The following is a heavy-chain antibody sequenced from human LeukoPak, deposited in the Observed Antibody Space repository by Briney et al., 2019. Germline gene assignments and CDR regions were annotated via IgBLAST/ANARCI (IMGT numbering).Heavy chain of an antibody. CDR3: AKASSPLGYFDH. Sequence: GGSLRLSCAASGFTFSSYAMSWVRQAPGKGLEWVSGISGSDGSTYYAGSVKGRFTISRDDSKNTLFLQLTSLRAEDTAVYYCAKASSPLGYFDHWGQGILVTVSS. V-gene: IGHV3-23*01. CDR2: ISGSDGST. D-gene: IGHD6-13*01. CDR1: GFTFSSYA. J-gene: IGHJ4*02.